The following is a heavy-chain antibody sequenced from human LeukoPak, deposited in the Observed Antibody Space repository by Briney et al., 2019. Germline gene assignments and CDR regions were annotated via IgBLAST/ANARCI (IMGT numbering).Heavy chain of an antibody. CDR1: GIIGSSIY. CDR2: VYNTGST. Sequence: GGALRLSCTGSGIIGSSIYMSWVRQAPGKGLEWVSVVYNTGSTFYTDSVKGRFTVSRHNSKDTLYLQMSGLRAEDTAVYYCASGIPFEYWGQGTLVTVSS. V-gene: IGHV3-53*01. D-gene: IGHD5-18*01. CDR3: ASGIPFEY. J-gene: IGHJ4*02.